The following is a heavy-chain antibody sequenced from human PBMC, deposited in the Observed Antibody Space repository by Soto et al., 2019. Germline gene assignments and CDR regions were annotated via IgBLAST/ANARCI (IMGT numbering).Heavy chain of an antibody. J-gene: IGHJ4*02. CDR3: ASITMVRGVINVLDY. CDR1: GGSISSYY. CDR2: IYYSGST. Sequence: PSETLSLTCTVSGGSISSYYWSWIRQPPGKGLEWIGYIYYSGSTNYNPSLKSRVTISVDTSKNQFSLKLSSVTAADTAVYYCASITMVRGVINVLDYWGQGTLVTVSS. V-gene: IGHV4-59*01. D-gene: IGHD3-10*01.